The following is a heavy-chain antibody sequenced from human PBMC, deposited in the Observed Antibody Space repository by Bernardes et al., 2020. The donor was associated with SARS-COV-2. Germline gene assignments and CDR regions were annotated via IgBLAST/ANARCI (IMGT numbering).Heavy chain of an antibody. CDR2: IIPILGIA. Sequence: SVKVSCKASGGTFSSYTISWVRQAPGQGLEWMGRIIPILGIANYAQKFQGRVTITADKSTSTAYMELSSLRSEDTAVYYCARDGGRGLGYCSGGSCGNWFDPWGQGTLVTVSS. J-gene: IGHJ5*02. CDR1: GGTFSSYT. V-gene: IGHV1-69*04. D-gene: IGHD2-15*01. CDR3: ARDGGRGLGYCSGGSCGNWFDP.